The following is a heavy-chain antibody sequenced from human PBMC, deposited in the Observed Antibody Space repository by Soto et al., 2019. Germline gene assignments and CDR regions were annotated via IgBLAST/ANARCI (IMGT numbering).Heavy chain of an antibody. V-gene: IGHV4-28*01. CDR1: GYPISSSTS. J-gene: IGHJ5*02. D-gene: IGHD2-21*01. Sequence: QVQLQESGPGLVKPSDTLSLTCAVSGYPISSSTSWGWIRQPPGKVLEGIGHIYYSGRTYYNPSLKSRVPMSVDTSKNQFSLKLSSVTAVDTAVYYCARKGEEGWFDPWGQGTLVTVSS. CDR3: ARKGEEGWFDP. CDR2: IYYSGRT.